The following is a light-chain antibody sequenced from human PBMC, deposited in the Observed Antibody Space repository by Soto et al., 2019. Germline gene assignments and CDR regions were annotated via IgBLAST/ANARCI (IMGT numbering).Light chain of an antibody. CDR3: QQYGTWWT. Sequence: EIVMTQSPATLSLSPGERATLSCRASQSVNSNFAWYQQKPGQAPRLLIYGASTRATGIPARFSGSGSGTEFTLTISSLQSEDFAVYYCQQYGTWWTFGQGTKVEIK. CDR2: GAS. V-gene: IGKV3-15*01. CDR1: QSVNSN. J-gene: IGKJ1*01.